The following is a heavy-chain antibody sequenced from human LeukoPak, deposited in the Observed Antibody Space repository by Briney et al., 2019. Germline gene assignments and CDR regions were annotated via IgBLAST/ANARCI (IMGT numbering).Heavy chain of an antibody. CDR2: IKGDGSST. J-gene: IGHJ4*02. V-gene: IGHV3-74*01. Sequence: SGGSLRLSCAASGFSFSTYWMFWVRQAAGKGLVWVSRIKGDGSSTAYADSVRGRFTISRDNAKNTLSLHMNALRAEDTAVYYCAKARGSSVYEQFDYWGQGTQVTVSP. D-gene: IGHD5/OR15-5a*01. CDR3: AKARGSSVYEQFDY. CDR1: GFSFSTYW.